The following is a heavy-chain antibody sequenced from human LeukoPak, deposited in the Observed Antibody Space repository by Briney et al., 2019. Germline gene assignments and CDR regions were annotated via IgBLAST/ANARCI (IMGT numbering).Heavy chain of an antibody. CDR3: ASLDFWSGYFDY. J-gene: IGHJ4*02. D-gene: IGHD3-3*01. V-gene: IGHV4-59*01. CDR2: IYYGGST. CDR1: GGSISSYY. Sequence: PSETLSLTCTVSGGSISSYYWSWIRQPPGKGLEWIGYIYYGGSTNYNPSLKSRVTISVDTSKNQFSLKLSSVTAADTAVYYCASLDFWSGYFDYWGQGTLVTVSS.